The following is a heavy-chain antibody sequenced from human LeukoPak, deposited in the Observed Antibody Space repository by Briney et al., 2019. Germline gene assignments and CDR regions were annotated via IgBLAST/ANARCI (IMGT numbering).Heavy chain of an antibody. CDR1: GGTFSISA. J-gene: IGHJ6*03. CDR3: ASSPLRDNWDFAHLNYMDV. CDR2: IIPIFGTS. V-gene: IGHV1-69*05. D-gene: IGHD1-7*01. Sequence: SVKVSCKASGGTFSISAISWVRQAPGQGLKWMGGIIPIFGTSKYAQKFQGRVTITTDESTTTAYMELTSLRSEDTAVYYCASSPLRDNWDFAHLNYMDVWGKGTTVTVSS.